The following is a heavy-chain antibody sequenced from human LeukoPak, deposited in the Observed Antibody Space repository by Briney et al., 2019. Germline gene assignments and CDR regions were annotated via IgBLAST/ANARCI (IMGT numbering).Heavy chain of an antibody. Sequence: PSETLSLTCTVAGGSLSIRSHSWGWIRQSPGRGLEWIGNIFYSGNTYYNPSLKSRVTISIDTSKNQFSLQLSSVTAADTAVYYCARLDNSGYYTIYYWGQGTLVTVSS. CDR2: IFYSGNT. D-gene: IGHD3-22*01. J-gene: IGHJ4*02. V-gene: IGHV4-39*01. CDR3: ARLDNSGYYTIYY. CDR1: GGSLSIRSHS.